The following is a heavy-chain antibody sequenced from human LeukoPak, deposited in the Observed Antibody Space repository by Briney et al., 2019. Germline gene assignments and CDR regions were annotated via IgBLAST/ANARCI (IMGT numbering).Heavy chain of an antibody. J-gene: IGHJ4*02. D-gene: IGHD1-7*01. CDR1: GFTFSNYA. V-gene: IGHV3-23*05. CDR2: VNDNGRDT. CDR3: ARGPYRSWIYLIDF. Sequence: GGSLRLSCAASGFTFSNYALSWVRQAPGKGLEWVSSVNDNGRDTYYADSVRGRFTISRDNSRNTLFLQMNSLKAEDTAIYFCARGPYRSWIYLIDFWGQGTLVTVSS.